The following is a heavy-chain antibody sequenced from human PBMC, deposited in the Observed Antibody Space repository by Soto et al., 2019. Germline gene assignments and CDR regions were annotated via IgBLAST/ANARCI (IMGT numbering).Heavy chain of an antibody. CDR2: ISGSGGST. Sequence: GGSLRLSCAASGFTFSSYAMGWVRQAPGKGLEWVSAISGSGGSTYYVDSVKGRFTISRDNSKNTLYLQMNSLRAEDTAVYYCAVYYYDSSGYYPNDYWGQGTLVTVSS. J-gene: IGHJ4*02. CDR1: GFTFSSYA. V-gene: IGHV3-23*01. CDR3: AVYYYDSSGYYPNDY. D-gene: IGHD3-22*01.